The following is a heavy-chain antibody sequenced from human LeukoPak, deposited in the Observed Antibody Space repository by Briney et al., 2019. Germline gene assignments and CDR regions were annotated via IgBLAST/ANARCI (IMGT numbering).Heavy chain of an antibody. CDR3: EVSAYCGGACYVDF. CDR1: GDSITNDKYY. V-gene: IGHV4-31*03. CDR2: IYHSGST. Sequence: SETLSLTCSVSGDSITNDKYYWSWIRRHPGKGLEWLGYIYHSGSTYYNPSFKSRVTLSIDTSKSQFSLNLSSVTAADTAVYYCEVSAYCGGACYVDFWGQGTLVTVSS. J-gene: IGHJ4*02. D-gene: IGHD2-21*02.